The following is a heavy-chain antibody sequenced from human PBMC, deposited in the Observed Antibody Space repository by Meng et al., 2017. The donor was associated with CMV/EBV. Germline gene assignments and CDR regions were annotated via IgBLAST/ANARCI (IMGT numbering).Heavy chain of an antibody. D-gene: IGHD3-10*01. V-gene: IGHV3-21*01. J-gene: IGHJ6*02. CDR3: ARSNYYGSGSYFAQPYYYYGMDV. CDR2: ISSTGSDI. CDR1: GFTFSRYT. Sequence: GESLKISCAASGFTFSRYTINWVRQAPGKGLEWVSSISSTGSDIYYADSVKGRFTISRDNARNSLYLQMNSLRAEDTAVYYCARSNYYGSGSYFAQPYYYYGMDVWGQGTTVTVSS.